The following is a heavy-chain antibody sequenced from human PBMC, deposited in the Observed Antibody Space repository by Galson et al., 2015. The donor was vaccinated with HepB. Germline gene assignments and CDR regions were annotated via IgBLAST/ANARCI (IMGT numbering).Heavy chain of an antibody. Sequence: SVKVSCKASGYTFTSYAMNWVRQAPGQGLEWMGWINPNTGKPTYAQGFTGRFVFSLDTSVSTKYLQMHRLKAEDTAVYYCAKDIGYNWNADAFDIWGQGTMVTVSS. CDR2: INPNTGKP. J-gene: IGHJ3*02. V-gene: IGHV7-4-1*01. CDR3: AKDIGYNWNADAFDI. CDR1: GYTFTSYA. D-gene: IGHD1-20*01.